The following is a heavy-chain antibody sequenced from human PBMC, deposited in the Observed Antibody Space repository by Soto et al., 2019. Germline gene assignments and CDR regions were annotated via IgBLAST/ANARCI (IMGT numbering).Heavy chain of an antibody. D-gene: IGHD6-6*01. V-gene: IGHV3-64D*08. CDR2: ISSNGGST. CDR1: GFTFSSYA. J-gene: IGHJ6*02. CDR3: VKTGYSSSPSLVSHEGYYYYGMDV. Sequence: EVQLVESGGGLVQPGGSLRLSCSASGFTFSSYAMHWVRQAPGKGLEYVSAISSNGGSTYYADSVKGRFTISRDNSKNTLYLQMSSLRAEDTAVYYCVKTGYSSSPSLVSHEGYYYYGMDVWGPGTTVTVSS.